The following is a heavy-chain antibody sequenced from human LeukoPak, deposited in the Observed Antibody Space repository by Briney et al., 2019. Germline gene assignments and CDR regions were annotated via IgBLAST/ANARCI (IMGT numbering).Heavy chain of an antibody. J-gene: IGHJ3*02. CDR2: IIPIFGTA. D-gene: IGHD3-3*01. V-gene: IGHV1-69*13. CDR3: ARDAGATIFGVVIIDAFDI. CDR1: GGTFSSYA. Sequence: GASVKVSCKASGGTFSSYAISWVRQAPGQGLEWMGGIIPIFGTANYAQKFQGGVTITADESTSTAYMELSSLRSEDTAVYYCARDAGATIFGVVIIDAFDIWGQGAMVTVSS.